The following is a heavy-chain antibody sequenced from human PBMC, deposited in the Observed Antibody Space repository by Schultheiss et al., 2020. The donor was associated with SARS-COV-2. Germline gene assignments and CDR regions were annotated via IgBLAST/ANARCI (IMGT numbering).Heavy chain of an antibody. CDR3: AREPRRGIAARPQDY. V-gene: IGHV3-23*01. CDR2: ISGSGGST. J-gene: IGHJ4*02. CDR1: GFTFSSYA. Sequence: GGSLRLSCAASGFTFSSYAMSWVRQAPGKGLEWVSAISGSGGSTYYADSVKGRFTISRDNAKNSLYLQMNSLRAEDTAVYYCAREPRRGIAARPQDYWGQGTLVTVSS. D-gene: IGHD6-6*01.